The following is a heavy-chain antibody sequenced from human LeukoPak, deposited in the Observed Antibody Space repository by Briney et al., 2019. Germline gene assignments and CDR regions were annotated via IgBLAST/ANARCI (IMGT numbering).Heavy chain of an antibody. J-gene: IGHJ4*02. Sequence: PGGSLRLSCAASGFTFSSYAMSWVRQAPGKGLEWVSAISGSGGSTYYADSVKGRFTISRDNSKNTLYLQMNSLRAEDTAVYYCAKVVFGDFWSGYDYWGQGTLVTVSS. CDR2: ISGSGGST. D-gene: IGHD3-3*01. CDR3: AKVVFGDFWSGYDY. V-gene: IGHV3-23*01. CDR1: GFTFSSYA.